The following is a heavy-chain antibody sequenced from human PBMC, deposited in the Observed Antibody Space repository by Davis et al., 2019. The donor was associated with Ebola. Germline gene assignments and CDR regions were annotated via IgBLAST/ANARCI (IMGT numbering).Heavy chain of an antibody. CDR2: ISDSGGDT. V-gene: IGHV3-23*01. J-gene: IGHJ4*02. CDR3: ASRCSDNSAFYRYFDY. CDR1: GFTFSSYS. D-gene: IGHD3-22*01. Sequence: GALRLSCAASGFTFSSYSMNWVRQAPGKGLEWVSAISDSGGDTFYADSVKGRFTVSRYNSKNSLYLQMNSLRAEDTAVYYCASRCSDNSAFYRYFDYWGQGTLVTVSS.